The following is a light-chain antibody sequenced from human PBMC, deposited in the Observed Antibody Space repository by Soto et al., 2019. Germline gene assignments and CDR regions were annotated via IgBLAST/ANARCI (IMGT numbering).Light chain of an antibody. V-gene: IGLV1-47*02. CDR3: AAWDDSLRV. Sequence: QSALTQPPSASGTPGQRVTISCSGSSSNIGSNYVYWYQQLPGTAPKLLIYSNNQRPSGVPDRFSGSKSGTSASLAISGLWSEDEADYYCAAWDDSLRVFGGGTKVTVL. CDR1: SSNIGSNY. CDR2: SNN. J-gene: IGLJ3*02.